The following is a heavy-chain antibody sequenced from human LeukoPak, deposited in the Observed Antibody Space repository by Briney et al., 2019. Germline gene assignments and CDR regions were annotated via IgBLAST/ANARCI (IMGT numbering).Heavy chain of an antibody. CDR1: GFTFSGSA. CDR2: IRSKANSYAT. D-gene: IGHD5-12*01. V-gene: IGHV3-73*01. CDR3: TSRYIGSGYNPYYYYGMDV. J-gene: IGHJ6*02. Sequence: GGSLRLSCAASGFTFSGSAMHWVRQASGKGLEWVGRIRSKANSYATAYAASVKGRFTISRDDSKNTAYLQMNSLKTEDTAVYYCTSRYIGSGYNPYYYYGMDVWGQGTTVTVSS.